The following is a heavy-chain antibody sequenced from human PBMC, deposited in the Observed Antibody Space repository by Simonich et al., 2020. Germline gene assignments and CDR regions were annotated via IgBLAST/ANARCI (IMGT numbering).Heavy chain of an antibody. J-gene: IGHJ4*02. V-gene: IGHV4-34*01. CDR2: INHSGRT. CDR3: ARGLIGGSYYY. D-gene: IGHD1-26*01. Sequence: QVQLQQWGAGLLKPSETLSLTCAVYGGSFSGYYWSWIRQPPGKGLEWFGEINHSGRTNYNTSLKSRVTISVDTSKNQFSLKLSSVTAADTAVYYCARGLIGGSYYYWGQGTLVTVSS. CDR1: GGSFSGYY.